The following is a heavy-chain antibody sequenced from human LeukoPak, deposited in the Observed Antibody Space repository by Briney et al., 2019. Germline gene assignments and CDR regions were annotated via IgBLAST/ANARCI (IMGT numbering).Heavy chain of an antibody. D-gene: IGHD6-19*01. J-gene: IGHJ4*02. Sequence: GGSLRLSCAASGFTVSSNYMSWVRQAPGKGLEWVSVIYSGGSTYYADSLKGRFTISRDNSKNTLYLQMNSLRAEDTAVYYCARIIAVGHYFDYWGQGTLVTVSS. CDR3: ARIIAVGHYFDY. CDR2: IYSGGST. V-gene: IGHV3-66*01. CDR1: GFTVSSNY.